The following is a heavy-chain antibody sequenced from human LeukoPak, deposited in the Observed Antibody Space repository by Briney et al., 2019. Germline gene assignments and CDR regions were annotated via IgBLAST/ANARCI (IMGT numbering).Heavy chain of an antibody. CDR3: ARDEALTASTF. V-gene: IGHV1-69*04. CDR2: IIPILGIA. D-gene: IGHD1-26*01. Sequence: SVKVSCKASGYTFTSYGISWVRQAPGQGLEWMGRIIPILGIANYAQKFQGRVTITADKSTSTAYMELSSLRSEDTAVYYCARDEALTASTFWGQGTLVTVSS. CDR1: GYTFTSYG. J-gene: IGHJ4*02.